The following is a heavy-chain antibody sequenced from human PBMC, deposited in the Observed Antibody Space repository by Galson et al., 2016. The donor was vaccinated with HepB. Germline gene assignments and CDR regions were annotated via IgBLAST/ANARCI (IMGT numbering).Heavy chain of an antibody. CDR3: ARDQHYDILTGYRHPYWYFDL. J-gene: IGHJ2*01. CDR1: GFSISRNN. Sequence: SLRLSCAASGFSISRNNMNWIRQAPGKGLEWVSRISGSTTTISYADSVKGRFTISRDNAKNSLYLQMNSLRDEDTAVYYCARDQHYDILTGYRHPYWYFDLWGRGTLVTVSS. CDR2: ISGSTTTI. V-gene: IGHV3-48*02. D-gene: IGHD3-9*01.